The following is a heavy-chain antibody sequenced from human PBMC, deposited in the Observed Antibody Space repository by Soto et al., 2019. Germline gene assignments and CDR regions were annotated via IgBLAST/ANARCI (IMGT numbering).Heavy chain of an antibody. V-gene: IGHV3-21*01. D-gene: IGHD6-19*01. CDR1: GFTFSSYS. CDR3: ARHHLPTIAVPGWGNDY. J-gene: IGHJ4*02. CDR2: ISSSSTYI. Sequence: GGSLRLSCAASGFTFSSYSMNWVRQAPGKGLEWVSSISSSSTYIYYADSVKGRFTISRDSAKNSLYLQMNSLRADDTAVYYCARHHLPTIAVPGWGNDYWGQGTLVTVSS.